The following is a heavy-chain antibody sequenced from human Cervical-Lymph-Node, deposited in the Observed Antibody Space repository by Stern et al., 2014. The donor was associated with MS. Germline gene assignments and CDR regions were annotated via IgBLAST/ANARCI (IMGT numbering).Heavy chain of an antibody. D-gene: IGHD6-19*01. V-gene: IGHV1-8*01. J-gene: IGHJ5*01. Sequence: VQLVQSGAEVKKPGASVKVSCKGSGYTFTSYDIHWVRQTAGHGLEWLGWMNPNRGSTGYGQKFQGRITMTGDTSTRTAYLELRSLRSDDTAVYYCARGLVTYSSGWFDFWGQGTQVSVSS. CDR3: ARGLVTYSSGWFDF. CDR1: GYTFTSYD. CDR2: MNPNRGST.